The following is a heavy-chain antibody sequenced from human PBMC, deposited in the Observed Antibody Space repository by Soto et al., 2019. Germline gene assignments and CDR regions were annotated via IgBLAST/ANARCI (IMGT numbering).Heavy chain of an antibody. CDR1: GGSISSYY. V-gene: IGHV4-4*07. Sequence: SETLSLTCTVSGGSISSYYWSWIRQPAGRGLEWIGRIYTSGSTNYNPSLKSRVTMSVDTSKNQFSLKLSSVTAADTAVYYCARDRPHYYDSSGYYYVGWFDPWGQGTLVT. CDR3: ARDRPHYYDSSGYYYVGWFDP. J-gene: IGHJ5*02. CDR2: IYTSGST. D-gene: IGHD3-22*01.